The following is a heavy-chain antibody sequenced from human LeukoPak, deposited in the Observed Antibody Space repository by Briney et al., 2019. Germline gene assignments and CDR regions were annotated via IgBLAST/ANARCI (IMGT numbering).Heavy chain of an antibody. CDR2: ISSSSSTI. D-gene: IGHD3-9*01. J-gene: IGHJ4*02. Sequence: GGSLRLSCAASGFTFSSYSMNWVRQAPGKGLEWVSYISSSSSTIYYADSVNGRFTISRDNAKNSLCLQMNSLRAEDTAVYYCARDSNYNYDILTGYYRPLYYFDYWGQGTLVTVSS. CDR1: GFTFSSYS. V-gene: IGHV3-48*01. CDR3: ARDSNYNYDILTGYYRPLYYFDY.